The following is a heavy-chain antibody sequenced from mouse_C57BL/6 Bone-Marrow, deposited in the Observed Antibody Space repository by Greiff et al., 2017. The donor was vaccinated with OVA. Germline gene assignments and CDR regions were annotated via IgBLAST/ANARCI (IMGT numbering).Heavy chain of an antibody. CDR3: AREGAKYYFDY. J-gene: IGHJ2*01. Sequence: QVQLQQPGAELVKPGASVKLSCKASGYTFTSYWMQWVKQRPGQGLEWIGEIDPSDSYTNYNQKFKGKATLTVATSSSTAAMQLSSLTSEDSAVYYCAREGAKYYFDYGGQGTTLTVSS. CDR1: GYTFTSYW. V-gene: IGHV1-50*01. D-gene: IGHD3-1*01. CDR2: IDPSDSYT.